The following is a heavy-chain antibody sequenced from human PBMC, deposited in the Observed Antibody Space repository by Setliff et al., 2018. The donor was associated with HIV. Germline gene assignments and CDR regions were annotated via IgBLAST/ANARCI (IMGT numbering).Heavy chain of an antibody. CDR2: IVHTGTT. CDR1: GGSFSDTF. J-gene: IGHJ6*03. Sequence: LSLTCAVYGGSFSDTFWTWIRQPPGKGLEWIGDIVHTGTTNYNPSLKNRVAISVDASEKQFSLRLTSVSAADTSVYYCARGLRSSSWYGDKYFYYMDVWGKGTTVTVSS. D-gene: IGHD6-13*01. V-gene: IGHV4-34*01. CDR3: ARGLRSSSWYGDKYFYYMDV.